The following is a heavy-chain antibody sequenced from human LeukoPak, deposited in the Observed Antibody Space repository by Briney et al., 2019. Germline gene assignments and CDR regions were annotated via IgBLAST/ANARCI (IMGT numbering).Heavy chain of an antibody. CDR2: INAGNGNT. CDR1: GYTFTSYA. D-gene: IGHD3-22*01. CDR3: ARRDSSGFEESLAFDY. V-gene: IGHV1-3*01. Sequence: GASVKVSCKASGYTFTSYAMHWVRQAPGQRLEWMGWINAGNGNTKYSQKFQGRVTITRDTSASTAYMELSSLRSEDTAVYYCARRDSSGFEESLAFDYWGQGTLVTVSS. J-gene: IGHJ4*02.